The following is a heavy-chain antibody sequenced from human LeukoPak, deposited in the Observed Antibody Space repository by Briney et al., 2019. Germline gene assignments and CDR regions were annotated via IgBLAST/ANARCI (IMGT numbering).Heavy chain of an antibody. J-gene: IGHJ4*02. Sequence: PGGSLRLSCAASGFTFSSYWLHWVRQAPGMGLVWVSRINSDGSSTSYADSVKGRFTMSRENAKNRLYLQVNSLRAEDTAVYYCARSSSWITEYDYWGQGTLVTVSS. CDR2: INSDGSST. D-gene: IGHD6-13*01. V-gene: IGHV3-74*01. CDR3: ARSSSWITEYDY. CDR1: GFTFSSYW.